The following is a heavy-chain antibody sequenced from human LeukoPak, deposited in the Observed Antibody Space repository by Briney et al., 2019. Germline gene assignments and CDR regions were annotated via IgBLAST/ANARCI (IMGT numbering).Heavy chain of an antibody. CDR1: GFTFSSYW. J-gene: IGHJ4*02. D-gene: IGHD3-10*01. CDR2: INSDGSST. Sequence: GGSLRPSCAASGFTFSSYWMHWVRHAPGKGLVWVSRINSDGSSTSYADSVKGRFTISRDNAKNTLYLQMNSLRAEDTAVYYCARSRGSGSFDYWGQGTLVTVSS. V-gene: IGHV3-74*01. CDR3: ARSRGSGSFDY.